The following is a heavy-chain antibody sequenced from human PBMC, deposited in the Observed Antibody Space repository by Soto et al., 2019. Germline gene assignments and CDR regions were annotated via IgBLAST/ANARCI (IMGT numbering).Heavy chain of an antibody. CDR3: AKDPYDSSGYYFHD. V-gene: IGHV3-30*18. J-gene: IGHJ4*02. D-gene: IGHD3-22*01. CDR2: ISYDGSNK. Sequence: GGSLRLSCAASGFTFSSYGMHWVRQAPGKGLEWVAVISYDGSNKYYADSVKGRFTISRDNSKNTLYLQMNSLRAEDTAVYYCAKDPYDSSGYYFHDWGQGTLVTVSS. CDR1: GFTFSSYG.